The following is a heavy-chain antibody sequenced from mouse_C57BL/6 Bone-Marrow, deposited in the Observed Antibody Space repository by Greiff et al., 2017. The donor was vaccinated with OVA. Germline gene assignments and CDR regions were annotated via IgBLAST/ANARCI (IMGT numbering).Heavy chain of an antibody. J-gene: IGHJ2*01. CDR3: ARTYGSSLYYFDY. CDR1: GFTFSDYG. D-gene: IGHD1-1*01. CDR2: ISSGSSTI. Sequence: EVKLVESGGGLVKPGGSLKLSCAASGFTFSDYGMHWVRQAPEKGLEWVAYISSGSSTIYYADTVKGRFTISRDNAKNTLFLQMTSLRSEDTAMYYCARTYGSSLYYFDYWGKGTTLTVSS. V-gene: IGHV5-17*01.